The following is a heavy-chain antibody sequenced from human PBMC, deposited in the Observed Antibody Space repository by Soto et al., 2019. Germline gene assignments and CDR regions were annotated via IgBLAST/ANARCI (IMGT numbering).Heavy chain of an antibody. J-gene: IGHJ4*02. Sequence: EVHLVQSGGGSGQPGGSLRLACVASGFTFSGYEMNWVRQAPGEGLEWISYISGSGTAEYYADSVKGRFSIFRDNAQNTLYLQMNGLKVEDTAVYYCARGGVYWGQVTLVTVSS. D-gene: IGHD2-8*01. CDR3: ARGGVY. CDR1: GFTFSGYE. V-gene: IGHV3-48*03. CDR2: ISGSGTAE.